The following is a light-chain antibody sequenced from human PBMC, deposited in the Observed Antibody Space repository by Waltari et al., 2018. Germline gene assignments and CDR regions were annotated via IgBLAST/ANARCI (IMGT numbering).Light chain of an antibody. CDR2: GNS. J-gene: IGLJ1*01. Sequence: QSVLTQPPSVSGAPGQRVTISCTGSSSNIGAGYDVNWYQQLPGTAPKLLIYGNSNRPSGVPDRFSGSKSGTSASLAITGLQAEDEADYYCQSYDSSLSVYVFGTGTKVTVL. CDR3: QSYDSSLSVYV. CDR1: SSNIGAGYD. V-gene: IGLV1-40*01.